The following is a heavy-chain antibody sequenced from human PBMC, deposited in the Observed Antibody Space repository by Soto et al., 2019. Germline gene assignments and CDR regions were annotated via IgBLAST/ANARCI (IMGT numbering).Heavy chain of an antibody. CDR1: GGTFSTYA. CDR2: IIPIFSTA. Sequence: QVQLVQSGAEVKKPGSSVKVSCKASGGTFSTYAISWVRQAPGQGLEWMGGIIPIFSTAKYAQKFQGRVTITADESTSTAYMELSSLRSEDTAVYYCAREIFGVIISGGRDAFDIWGQGTMVTVSS. CDR3: AREIFGVIISGGRDAFDI. V-gene: IGHV1-69*01. J-gene: IGHJ3*02. D-gene: IGHD3-3*01.